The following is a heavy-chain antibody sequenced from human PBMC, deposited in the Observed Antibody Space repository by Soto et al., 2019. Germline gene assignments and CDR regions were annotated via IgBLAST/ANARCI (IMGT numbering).Heavy chain of an antibody. D-gene: IGHD6-13*01. CDR3: AKDPASAAGTFFDYYYYMDV. Sequence: QVQLVESGGGAVQPGRSLRLSCTASAFTLRSYGMHWVRQAPGKGLEWVAVISHDGGNKYYADSVRGRFTISRDNYKNMIYLQMTSLRAEDTAVYYCAKDPASAAGTFFDYYYYMDVWGKGTTVTVSS. J-gene: IGHJ6*03. CDR1: AFTLRSYG. CDR2: ISHDGGNK. V-gene: IGHV3-30*18.